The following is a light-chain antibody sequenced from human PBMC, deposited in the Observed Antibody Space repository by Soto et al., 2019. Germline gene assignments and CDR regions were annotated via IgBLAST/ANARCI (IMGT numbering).Light chain of an antibody. CDR3: QQRSNWPPYP. J-gene: IGKJ2*01. V-gene: IGKV3-11*01. Sequence: EIVLTQSPATLSLSPGERATLSCRASQSVSSYLAWYQQKPDQAPRLLIYDASNRATGIPARFSGSGSGTDFTLTISSLEPEDFAVYYCQQRSNWPPYPFGQGTKLEIK. CDR1: QSVSSY. CDR2: DAS.